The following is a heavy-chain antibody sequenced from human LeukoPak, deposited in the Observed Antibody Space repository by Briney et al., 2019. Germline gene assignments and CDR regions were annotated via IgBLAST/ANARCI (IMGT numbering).Heavy chain of an antibody. D-gene: IGHD1-14*01. CDR2: INQDGSEK. CDR3: ARVRGSGLNLDY. J-gene: IGHJ4*02. Sequence: GGSLRLSCAASGFTFSSYWMSWVRQAPGKGLEWVANINQDGSEKHYVDSVKGRFTISRDNAKKSLYLQMNSLRAEDRAVYYCARVRGSGLNLDYWGQGTLVTVSS. V-gene: IGHV3-7*01. CDR1: GFTFSSYW.